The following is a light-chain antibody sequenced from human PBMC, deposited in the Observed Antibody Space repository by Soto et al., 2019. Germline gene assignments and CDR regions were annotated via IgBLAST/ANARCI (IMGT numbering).Light chain of an antibody. CDR2: EVS. CDR1: SSDVGGYNY. J-gene: IGLJ2*01. Sequence: QSVLTQPPSASGSPGQSVTISCTGTSSDVGGYNYVSWYQQHPGKAPKLMIYEVSKRPSGVPDRFSGSKSGNTASLTVSGLQAEYKADDYCSSYAGSNVVVFGGGTKLTVL. V-gene: IGLV2-8*01. CDR3: SSYAGSNVVV.